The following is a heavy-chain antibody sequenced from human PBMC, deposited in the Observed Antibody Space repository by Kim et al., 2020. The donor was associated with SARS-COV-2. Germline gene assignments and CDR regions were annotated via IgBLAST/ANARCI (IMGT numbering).Heavy chain of an antibody. J-gene: IGHJ4*02. V-gene: IGHV3-21*01. CDR2: ISSSSSYI. Sequence: GGSLRLSCAASGFTFSSYSMNWVRQAPGKGLEWVSSISSSSSYIYYADSVKGRFTISRDNAKNSLYLQMNSLRAEDTAVYYCARGSPGGWGIAAAFVDYWGQGTLVTVSS. D-gene: IGHD6-13*01. CDR1: GFTFSSYS. CDR3: ARGSPGGWGIAAAFVDY.